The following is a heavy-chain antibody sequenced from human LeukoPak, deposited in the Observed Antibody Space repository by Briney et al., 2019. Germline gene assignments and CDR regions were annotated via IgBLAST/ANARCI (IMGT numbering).Heavy chain of an antibody. Sequence: PSETLSLTCTVCGGSISSSGYYWGWIRQPPGTGLEFFGIIYYSGTTYYNPSLKSRITISVDTSKSQFSLRLSSVTAADTAVYYCARLGCSGGDCYLDFWGQGTLVSVSS. CDR2: IYYSGTT. J-gene: IGHJ4*02. V-gene: IGHV4-39*01. D-gene: IGHD2-21*02. CDR1: GGSISSSGYY. CDR3: ARLGCSGGDCYLDF.